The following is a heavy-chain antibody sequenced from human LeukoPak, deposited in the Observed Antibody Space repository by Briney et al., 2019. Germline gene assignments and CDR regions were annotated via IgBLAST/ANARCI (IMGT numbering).Heavy chain of an antibody. D-gene: IGHD6-19*01. Sequence: GASVKVSCKASLYTFTSFGISWVRQAPGQGLEWMGWISAYNGNTDYAQKFQGRVTMTKDTSTSTVYMELRSLRSDDTAVYYCARERSGWPPDYWGQGTLVTVSS. CDR1: LYTFTSFG. V-gene: IGHV1-18*01. CDR2: ISAYNGNT. J-gene: IGHJ4*02. CDR3: ARERSGWPPDY.